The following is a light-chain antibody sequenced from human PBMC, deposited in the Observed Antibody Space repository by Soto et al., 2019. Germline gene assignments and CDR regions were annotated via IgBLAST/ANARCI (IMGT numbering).Light chain of an antibody. V-gene: IGLV2-14*03. J-gene: IGLJ1*01. CDR3: SSYTSSSTLV. CDR1: SSDVGYYNY. CDR2: DVR. Sequence: QSALTQPASMSGSPGQSITISCTGTSSDVGYYNYVSWYQQHPGKAPKLMIYDVRYRPSGVSDRFSGSKSGNTASLTLSGLQAEDEADYYCSSYTSSSTLVFGTGTKLTVL.